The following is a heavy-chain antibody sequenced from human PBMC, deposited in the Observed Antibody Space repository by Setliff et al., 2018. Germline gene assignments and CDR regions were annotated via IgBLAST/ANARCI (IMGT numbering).Heavy chain of an antibody. CDR3: ASGHRYGYLFEY. V-gene: IGHV3-7*03. Sequence: PGGSLRLSCAASRFTFNNYWMSWVRQAPGKGLEWVANIKQDGSEKYYVDSVKGRFTISRDNAKNSLYLQMNSLRAEDTAVYYCASGHRYGYLFEYWGQGTLVTVSS. J-gene: IGHJ4*02. D-gene: IGHD5-18*01. CDR1: RFTFNNYW. CDR2: IKQDGSEK.